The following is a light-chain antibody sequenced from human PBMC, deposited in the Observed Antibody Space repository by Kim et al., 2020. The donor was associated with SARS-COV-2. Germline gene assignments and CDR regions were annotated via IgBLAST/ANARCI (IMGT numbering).Light chain of an antibody. CDR3: QQYRYSPWS. J-gene: IGKJ1*01. V-gene: IGKV1-5*03. CDR1: HSLDDW. Sequence: AYVGDTVTITCRTSHSLDDWLAWFQQKPGKAPKVLIYKVSTLESGVPSRFSGSGSGTEFTLTINSLQPDDFATYYCQQYRYSPWSFGQGTKVDIK. CDR2: KVS.